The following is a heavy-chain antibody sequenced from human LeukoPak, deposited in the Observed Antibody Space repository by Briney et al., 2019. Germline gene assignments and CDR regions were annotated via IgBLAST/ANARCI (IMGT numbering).Heavy chain of an antibody. CDR3: ARGRSTGYPYYFEY. D-gene: IGHD5-12*01. CDR2: MNLKSGST. V-gene: IGHV1-8*03. J-gene: IGHJ4*02. CDR1: GYSFTTYD. Sequence: GASVKVSCKASGYSFTTYDINWVRQATGQGLEWMGWMNLKSGSTGYAQKFQGRVTITRNTSISTAYMELSGLRSEDTAVYYCARGRSTGYPYYFEYWGQGTLVTVSS.